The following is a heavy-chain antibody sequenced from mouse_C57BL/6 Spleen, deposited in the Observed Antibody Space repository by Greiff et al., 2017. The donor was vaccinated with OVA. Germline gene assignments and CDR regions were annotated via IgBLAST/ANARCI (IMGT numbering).Heavy chain of an antibody. CDR1: GYTFTSYW. V-gene: IGHV1-64*01. Sequence: VQLQQPGAELVKPGASVKLSCKASGYTFTSYWMHWVKQRPGQGLEWIGMIHPNSGSTNYNEKFKSKATLTVDKSSSTAYMQLSSLTSEDSAVYYCAREDIITVVAKDFDYWGQGTTLTVSS. D-gene: IGHD1-1*01. CDR3: AREDIITVVAKDFDY. J-gene: IGHJ2*01. CDR2: IHPNSGST.